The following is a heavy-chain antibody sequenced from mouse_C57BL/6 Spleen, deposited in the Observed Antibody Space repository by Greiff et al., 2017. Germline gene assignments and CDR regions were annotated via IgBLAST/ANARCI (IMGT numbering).Heavy chain of an antibody. D-gene: IGHD1-1*01. J-gene: IGHJ2*01. CDR3: AREGITTVVVPFDY. CDR2: INPYNGDT. Sequence: VQLKQSGPELVKPGDSVKISCKASGYSFTGYFMNWVMQSHGKSLEWIGRINPYNGDTFYNQKFKGKATLTVDKSSSTAHMELRSLTSEDSAVYYCAREGITTVVVPFDYWGQGTTLTVSS. V-gene: IGHV1-20*01. CDR1: GYSFTGYF.